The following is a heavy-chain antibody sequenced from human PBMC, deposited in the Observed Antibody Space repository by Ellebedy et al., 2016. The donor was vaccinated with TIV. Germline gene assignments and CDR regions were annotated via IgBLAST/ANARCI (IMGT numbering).Heavy chain of an antibody. CDR2: IKEDGSEK. CDR1: GFTFSRYW. CDR3: ARGLIGGSSDCGGD. Sequence: GGSLRLXXAASGFTFSRYWMSWVRQAPGKGLEWVANIKEDGSEKYYVDSVKGRFTISRDNAKNSLYLQMNSLRAEDTAVYYCARGLIGGSSDCGGDWGQGTLVTVSS. V-gene: IGHV3-7*01. D-gene: IGHD2-21*01. J-gene: IGHJ4*02.